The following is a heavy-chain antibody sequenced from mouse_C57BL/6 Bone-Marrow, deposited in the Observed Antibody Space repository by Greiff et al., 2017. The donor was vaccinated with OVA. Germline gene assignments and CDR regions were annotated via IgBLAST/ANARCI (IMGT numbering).Heavy chain of an antibody. Sequence: QVQLKQPGAELVKPGASVKLSCKASGYTFTSYWMHWVKQRPGQGLEWIGMIHPNSGSTNYNEKFKSKATLTVDKSSSTAYMQLSSLTSEDSAVYYCARIGNSYYCDYWGQGTTLTVSS. V-gene: IGHV1-64*01. J-gene: IGHJ2*01. CDR3: ARIGNSYYCDY. D-gene: IGHD2-1*01. CDR1: GYTFTSYW. CDR2: IHPNSGST.